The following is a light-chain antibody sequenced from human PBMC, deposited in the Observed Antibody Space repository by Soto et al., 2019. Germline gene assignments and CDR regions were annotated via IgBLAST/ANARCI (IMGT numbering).Light chain of an antibody. CDR2: DAS. J-gene: IGKJ4*01. CDR1: QSVGSY. Sequence: DIVLTQSPATLSLSPGERATLSCRASQSVGSYLAWYQQKPGQAPRLLIYDASNRATGIPARFSGSGSGTDFTLTISSLEPEDFAVYYCQQRSAWPSTFGRGTKLEIK. V-gene: IGKV3-11*01. CDR3: QQRSAWPST.